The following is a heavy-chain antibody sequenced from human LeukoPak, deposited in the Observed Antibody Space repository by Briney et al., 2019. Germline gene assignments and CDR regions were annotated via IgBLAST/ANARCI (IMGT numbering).Heavy chain of an antibody. D-gene: IGHD3-10*01. CDR2: ISSSSSYI. CDR1: GFTFSDSG. V-gene: IGHV3-21*01. J-gene: IGHJ3*02. Sequence: KPGGSLRLSCAASGFTFSDSGMHWVRQAPGKGLEWVSSISSSSSYIYYADSVKGRFTISRDNAKNSLYLQMNSLRAEDTAVYYCARGGGLAHLDAFDIWGQGTMVTVSS. CDR3: ARGGGLAHLDAFDI.